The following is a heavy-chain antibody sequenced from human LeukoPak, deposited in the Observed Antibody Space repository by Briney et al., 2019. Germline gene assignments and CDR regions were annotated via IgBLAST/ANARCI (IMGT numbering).Heavy chain of an antibody. Sequence: GGSLRLSCAASGFTFSSYGMSWVRQAPGKGLEWVSAISGSGGSTYYADSVKGRFTISRDNSKNTLYLQMNSLRAEDTAVYYCAKDQYSYGDPLYFDYWGQGTLVTVSS. D-gene: IGHD5-18*01. J-gene: IGHJ4*02. CDR1: GFTFSSYG. V-gene: IGHV3-23*01. CDR3: AKDQYSYGDPLYFDY. CDR2: ISGSGGST.